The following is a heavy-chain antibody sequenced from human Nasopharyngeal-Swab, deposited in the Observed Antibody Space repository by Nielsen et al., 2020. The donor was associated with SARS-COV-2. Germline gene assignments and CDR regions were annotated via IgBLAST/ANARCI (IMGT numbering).Heavy chain of an antibody. Sequence: SETLSLTCTVSGGSVSSDIYSWSWIRQPPGKGLEWIGYVVYSGRTNYNPSLKSRVTISVDTSKDQFSLKLSSVTAADTAVYYCARDRALRFLEWLNGVRAFDIWGQGTMVTVPS. J-gene: IGHJ3*02. CDR2: VVYSGRT. CDR3: ARDRALRFLEWLNGVRAFDI. V-gene: IGHV4-61*01. D-gene: IGHD3-3*01. CDR1: GGSVSSDIYS.